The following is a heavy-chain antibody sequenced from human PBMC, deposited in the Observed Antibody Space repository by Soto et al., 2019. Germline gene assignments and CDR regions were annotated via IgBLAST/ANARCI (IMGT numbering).Heavy chain of an antibody. D-gene: IGHD6-25*01. V-gene: IGHV4-38-2*01. CDR1: GHSISSGFYY. Sequence: SETLSLTCAVSGHSISSGFYYWGWIRQPPGKGLEWIGSIYHSGSTYYNPSLKSRVTMSVDTSKNQLSLKLSSVTAADTAVYYCARYGYSCAARFLDEWGQGTRVTVSS. CDR3: ARYGYSCAARFLDE. J-gene: IGHJ4*02. CDR2: IYHSGST.